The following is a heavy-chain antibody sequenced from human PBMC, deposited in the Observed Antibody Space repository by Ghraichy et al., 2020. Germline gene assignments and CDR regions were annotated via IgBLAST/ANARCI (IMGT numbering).Heavy chain of an antibody. CDR3: ARPYYYDSSNAFDI. V-gene: IGHV3-48*04. D-gene: IGHD3-22*01. CDR2: ISSSSSTI. CDR1: GFTFSSYS. Sequence: GGSLRLSCAASGFTFSSYSMNWVRQAPGKGLEWVSYISSSSSTIYYADSVKGRFTISRDNAKNSLYLQMNSLRAEDTAVYYCARPYYYDSSNAFDIWGQGTMVTVCS. J-gene: IGHJ3*02.